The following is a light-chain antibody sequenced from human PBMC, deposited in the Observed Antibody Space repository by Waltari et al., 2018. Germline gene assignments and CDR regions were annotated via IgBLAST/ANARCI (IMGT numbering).Light chain of an antibody. CDR3: QQYNKWPPA. CDR1: QSISSH. CDR2: GAS. J-gene: IGKJ1*01. Sequence: ETVMTQSPANLSVSPGERVTLSCRASQSISSHLAWSQRKPGQAPRLLIYGASTRATGVPARFSGSGSGTEVTLTISSLQSEDFAVYCCQQYNKWPPAFGQGTKLEIK. V-gene: IGKV3-15*01.